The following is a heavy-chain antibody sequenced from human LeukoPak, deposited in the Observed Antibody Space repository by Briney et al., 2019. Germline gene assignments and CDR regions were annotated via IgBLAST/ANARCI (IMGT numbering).Heavy chain of an antibody. V-gene: IGHV3-15*07. CDR3: TTDPRRGI. CDR2: IKSKTDGGTI. J-gene: IGHJ3*02. CDR1: SLTFSNAW. Sequence: GGSLRLSCAASSLTFSNAWMNWVRQAPEKGLEWVGRIKSKTDGGTIEYAAPVKGRFTISRDDSRDTLYLQMNSLKIEDTAVYYCTTDPRRGIWGQGTMVTVSS. D-gene: IGHD3-10*01.